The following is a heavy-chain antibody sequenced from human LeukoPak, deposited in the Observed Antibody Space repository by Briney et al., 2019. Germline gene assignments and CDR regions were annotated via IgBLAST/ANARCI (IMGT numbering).Heavy chain of an antibody. CDR2: IKEDGSQK. D-gene: IGHD3-22*01. J-gene: IGHJ4*02. Sequence: PGGSLRLSCAASGFTFSNHWMNWVRQAPGKGLEWVANIKEDGSQKKYVDSVKGRFTISRDNAKNSLYLQMNSLRAEDTAVYYCATYDSSGYYVGLWDYWGQGTLVTVSS. V-gene: IGHV3-7*01. CDR3: ATYDSSGYYVGLWDY. CDR1: GFTFSNHW.